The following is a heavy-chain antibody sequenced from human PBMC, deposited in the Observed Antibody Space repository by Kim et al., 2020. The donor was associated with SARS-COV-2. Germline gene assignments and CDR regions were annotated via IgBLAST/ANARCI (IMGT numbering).Heavy chain of an antibody. CDR3: ARDPPAAGPHFDY. Sequence: GGSLRLSCAASGFTFSSYAMHWVRQAPGKGLEWVAVISYDGSNKYYADSVKGRFTISRDNSKNTLYLQMNSLRAEDTAVYYCARDPPAAGPHFDYWGQGTLVTVSS. CDR1: GFTFSSYA. CDR2: ISYDGSNK. V-gene: IGHV3-30-3*01. D-gene: IGHD6-13*01. J-gene: IGHJ4*02.